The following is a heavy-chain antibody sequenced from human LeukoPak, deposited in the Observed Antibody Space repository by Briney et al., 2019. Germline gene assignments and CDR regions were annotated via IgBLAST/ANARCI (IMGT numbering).Heavy chain of an antibody. J-gene: IGHJ6*04. V-gene: IGHV4-34*01. Sequence: SETLSLTCAVYGGSFSGYYWSWIRQPPGKGLEWIGEINHSGSTNYNPSLKSRVTISVDTSKNQFSLKLSSVTAADTAVYYCARFRQLLYYYYYGMDVWGKGTTVTVSS. CDR3: ARFRQLLYYYYYGMDV. D-gene: IGHD2-2*01. CDR1: GGSFSGYY. CDR2: INHSGST.